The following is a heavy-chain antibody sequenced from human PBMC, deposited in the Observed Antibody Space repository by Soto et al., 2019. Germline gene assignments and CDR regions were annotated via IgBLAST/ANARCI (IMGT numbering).Heavy chain of an antibody. D-gene: IGHD4-17*01. CDR2: MNPNSGNT. J-gene: IGHJ6*02. V-gene: IGHV1-8*01. CDR3: AKVRDDYGDYSGATWDYGMDV. Sequence: ASVKVSCKASGYTFTSYDINWVRQATGQGLEWMGWMNPNSGNTGYAQKFQGRVTMTRNTSISTAYMELSSLRAEDTAVYYCAKVRDDYGDYSGATWDYGMDVWGQGTTVTVSS. CDR1: GYTFTSYD.